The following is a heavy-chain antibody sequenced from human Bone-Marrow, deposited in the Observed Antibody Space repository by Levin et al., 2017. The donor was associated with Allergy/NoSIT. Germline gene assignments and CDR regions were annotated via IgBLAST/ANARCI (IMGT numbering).Heavy chain of an antibody. Sequence: HPGESLKISCAASGFTFSSYAMSWVRQAPGKGLEWISSIVNSGSTYYAESVKGRFTISRDNSKNTLYLQMNSLRADDTAEYYCAKGTTTGTTRSDYWGQGTLVTVSS. CDR3: AKGTTTGTTRSDY. V-gene: IGHV3-23*01. D-gene: IGHD1-1*01. CDR1: GFTFSSYA. CDR2: IVNSGST. J-gene: IGHJ4*02.